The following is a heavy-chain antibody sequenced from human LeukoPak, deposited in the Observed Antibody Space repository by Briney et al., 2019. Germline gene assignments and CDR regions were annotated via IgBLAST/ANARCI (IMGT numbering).Heavy chain of an antibody. D-gene: IGHD3-22*01. CDR2: IYYSGST. V-gene: IGHV4-59*08. CDR1: GGSISSHY. Sequence: SETLSLTCTVSGGSISSHYWSWIRQPPGKGLEWIGYIYYSGSTYYNPSLKSRVTISVDTSKNQFSLKLSSVTAADTAVYYCARANDTSDAFDIWGQGTMVTVSS. J-gene: IGHJ3*02. CDR3: ARANDTSDAFDI.